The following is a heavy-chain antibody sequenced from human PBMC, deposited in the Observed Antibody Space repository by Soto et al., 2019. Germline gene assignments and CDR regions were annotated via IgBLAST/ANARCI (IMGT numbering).Heavy chain of an antibody. CDR1: GFTFSSYA. Sequence: EVQLLESGGGLVQPGGSLRLSCAASGFTFSSYAMSWVRQALGKGLEWVSAISGSGGSTYYADSVKGRFTISRDNSKNTLYLQMNSLRVEDTAVYYCAKDEAWYSSSSVPYGMDVWGQGTTVTVSS. D-gene: IGHD6-6*01. J-gene: IGHJ6*02. V-gene: IGHV3-23*01. CDR2: ISGSGGST. CDR3: AKDEAWYSSSSVPYGMDV.